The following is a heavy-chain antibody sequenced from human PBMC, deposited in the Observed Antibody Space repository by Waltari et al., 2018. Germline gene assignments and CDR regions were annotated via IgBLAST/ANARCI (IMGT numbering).Heavy chain of an antibody. CDR2: IGAKGVNT. D-gene: IGHD3-3*01. J-gene: IGHJ4*01. V-gene: IGHV1-8*02. Sequence: QVQLVQSGDEVRQPGVSVRVSRQPSGYPFVAYDINWLRQATRPGLEWMGWIGAKGVNTVSAQNVQDRDTITRDPSKSTVYMKLSSLRSDDAAVYYCARVHYDFWRCYYIWGHGTLVTVPS. CDR3: ARVHYDFWRCYYI. CDR1: GYPFVAYD.